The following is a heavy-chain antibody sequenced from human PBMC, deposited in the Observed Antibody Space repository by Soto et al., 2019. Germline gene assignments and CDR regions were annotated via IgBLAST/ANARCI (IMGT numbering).Heavy chain of an antibody. J-gene: IGHJ4*02. D-gene: IGHD6-19*01. V-gene: IGHV3-23*01. Sequence: GGSLILSSASSGFSFSIYSMSWGRQAPGKGLEWVSGISGGGGSTDYADSVKGRFTISRDNSKNTLYLQLNSLRAEDTAVYYCAKDSGAVAGPYWGQGTLVTVSS. CDR2: ISGGGGST. CDR3: AKDSGAVAGPY. CDR1: GFSFSIYS.